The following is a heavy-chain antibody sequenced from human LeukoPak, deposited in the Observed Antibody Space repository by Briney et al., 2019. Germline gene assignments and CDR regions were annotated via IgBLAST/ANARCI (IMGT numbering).Heavy chain of an antibody. CDR3: AKGDTIFGVVIIDYFDY. CDR2: ISGSGGST. Sequence: GGSLRLSCAASGFTFSSYAMSWVRQAPGNGLESVSAISGSGGSTYYADSVKGRFTISRDNSKNTLYLQMNSLRAEDTAVYYCAKGDTIFGVVIIDYFDYWGQGTLVTVSS. J-gene: IGHJ4*02. D-gene: IGHD3-3*01. CDR1: GFTFSSYA. V-gene: IGHV3-23*01.